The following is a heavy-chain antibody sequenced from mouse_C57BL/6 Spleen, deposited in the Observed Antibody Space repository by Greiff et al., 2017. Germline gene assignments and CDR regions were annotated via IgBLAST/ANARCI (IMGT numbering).Heavy chain of an antibody. CDR2: IYPRSGNT. Sequence: VQRVESGAELARPGASVKLSCKASGYTFTSYGISWVKQRTGQGLEWIGEIYPRSGNTYYNEKFKGKATLTADKSSSTAYMELRSLTSADSAVYFCARYYYGSSSYYYAMDYWGQGTSVTVSS. CDR1: GYTFTSYG. D-gene: IGHD1-1*01. V-gene: IGHV1-81*01. CDR3: ARYYYGSSSYYYAMDY. J-gene: IGHJ4*01.